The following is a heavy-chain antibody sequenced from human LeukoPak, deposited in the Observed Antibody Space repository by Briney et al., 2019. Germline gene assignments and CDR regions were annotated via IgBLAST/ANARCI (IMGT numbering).Heavy chain of an antibody. CDR3: ARVAQCSGGSCYSAFDY. D-gene: IGHD2-15*01. CDR1: GGSFSGYY. J-gene: IGHJ4*02. Sequence: PSETLSLTCAVYGGSFSGYYWSWIRQPPGKGLEWIGEINHSGSTNYNPSPKSRVTISVDTSKNQFSLKLSSVTAADTAVYYCARVAQCSGGSCYSAFDYWGQGTLVTVSS. V-gene: IGHV4-34*01. CDR2: INHSGST.